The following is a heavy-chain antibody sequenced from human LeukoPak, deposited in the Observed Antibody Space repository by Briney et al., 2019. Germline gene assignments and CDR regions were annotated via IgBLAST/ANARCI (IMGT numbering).Heavy chain of an antibody. CDR1: GFTFSDYY. Sequence: PGGSLRLSCAASGFTFSDYYMSWIRQAPGKGLEWVSYISSSGSTIYYADSVKGRFTISRDNAKNSLYLQMNSLRAEDTAVYYCARSVGATYHDAFDIWGQGTMVTVSS. D-gene: IGHD1-26*01. V-gene: IGHV3-11*04. CDR2: ISSSGSTI. CDR3: ARSVGATYHDAFDI. J-gene: IGHJ3*02.